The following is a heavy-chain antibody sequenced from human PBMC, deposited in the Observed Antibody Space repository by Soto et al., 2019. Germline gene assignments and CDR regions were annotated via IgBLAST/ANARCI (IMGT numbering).Heavy chain of an antibody. Sequence: SETLSLTCTVSGGSISSYYWSWIRQPAGKGLEWIGRIYTSGSTNYNPSLKSRVTMSVDTSKNQFSLKLSSVTAADTAVYYCARDDSPPGIYGSSNRNWFDPWGQGTLVTVSS. CDR3: ARDDSPPGIYGSSNRNWFDP. J-gene: IGHJ5*02. CDR1: GGSISSYY. D-gene: IGHD2-2*01. CDR2: IYTSGST. V-gene: IGHV4-4*07.